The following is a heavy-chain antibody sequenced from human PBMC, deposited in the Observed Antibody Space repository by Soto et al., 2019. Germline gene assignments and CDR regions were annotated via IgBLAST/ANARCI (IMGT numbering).Heavy chain of an antibody. CDR2: LYYGGST. V-gene: IGHV4-31*03. D-gene: IGHD3-10*01. CDR3: VRYGLPLNYYAMDV. Sequence: QVQLQESGPGLVKPAQTLSLTCTVSGASISSGGYCWSWIRQVPGKGLEWIGFLYYGGSTYYNPSLKSRVTMSVVTAENQFALKLNSVTAAETAVYYCVRYGLPLNYYAMDVWGQGTTVTVSS. J-gene: IGHJ6*02. CDR1: GASISSGGYC.